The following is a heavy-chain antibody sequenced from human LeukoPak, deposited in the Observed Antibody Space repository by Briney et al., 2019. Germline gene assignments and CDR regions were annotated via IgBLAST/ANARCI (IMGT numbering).Heavy chain of an antibody. J-gene: IGHJ3*02. CDR2: INHSGST. CDR1: GGSFSGYS. V-gene: IGHV4-34*01. CDR3: ARHGYGDYTQGPAFDI. D-gene: IGHD4-17*01. Sequence: SETLSLTCAVYGGSFSGYSWNWIRQPPGEGLEWIGEINHSGSTNYNPSLKSRVTISVDTSKNQFSLKLSSVTAADTAVYYCARHGYGDYTQGPAFDIWGQGTMVTVSS.